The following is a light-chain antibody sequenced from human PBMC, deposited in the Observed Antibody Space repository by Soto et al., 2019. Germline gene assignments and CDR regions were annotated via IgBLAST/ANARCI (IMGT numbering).Light chain of an antibody. CDR1: QSVSSN. J-gene: IGKJ1*01. Sequence: EIVLTQSPATLSVSPGERATLSCRASQSVSSNLAWYQQKPGQAPRLLIYGASTRATGIPTRFRGSGSGTEFTLTISSLRSEDSAIYYCQQYFEWPPMTFGQGTKVDIK. CDR3: QQYFEWPPMT. V-gene: IGKV3-15*01. CDR2: GAS.